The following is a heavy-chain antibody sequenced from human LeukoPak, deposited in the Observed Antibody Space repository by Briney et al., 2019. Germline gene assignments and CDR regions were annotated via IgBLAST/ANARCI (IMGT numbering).Heavy chain of an antibody. CDR3: AAYDFWSGRIDY. V-gene: IGHV4-59*01. D-gene: IGHD3-3*01. CDR2: IYYSGST. CDR1: GGSISSYY. Sequence: PSETLSLTCTVSGGSISSYYWSWIRQPPGKGLEWIGYIYYSGSTNYNPSLESRVTISVDTSKNQFSLKLSSVTAADTAVYYCAAYDFWSGRIDYWGQGTLVTVSS. J-gene: IGHJ4*02.